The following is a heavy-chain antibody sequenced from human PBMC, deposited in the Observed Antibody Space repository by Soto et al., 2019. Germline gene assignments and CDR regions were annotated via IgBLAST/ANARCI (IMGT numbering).Heavy chain of an antibody. V-gene: IGHV1-8*01. CDR3: ARGHVTIFGVVITNVGDFDY. D-gene: IGHD3-3*01. CDR2: MNPNSGNT. Sequence: ASVKVSCKASGYTFTSYDINWVRQATGQGLEWMGWMNPNSGNTGYAQKFQGRVTMTRNTSISTAYMELSSLRSEDTAVYYCARGHVTIFGVVITNVGDFDYWGQGTLVTVSS. J-gene: IGHJ4*02. CDR1: GYTFTSYD.